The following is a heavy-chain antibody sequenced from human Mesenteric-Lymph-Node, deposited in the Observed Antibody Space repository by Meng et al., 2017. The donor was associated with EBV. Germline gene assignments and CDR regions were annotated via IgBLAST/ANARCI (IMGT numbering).Heavy chain of an antibody. J-gene: IGHJ4*02. CDR3: AIEHTSTWYQGSFDY. D-gene: IGHD6-13*01. V-gene: IGHV1-3*01. CDR2: INADKANT. Sequence: QVQLVQSGDEVKKPGASVKVSCKTTGYTFTSYVIHWVRQAPGQRLEWMGWINADKANTKYSQKFQGRVTITRDTSANTAYMELSSLGSEDTAVYYCAIEHTSTWYQGSFDYWGQGTLVTVSS. CDR1: GYTFTSYV.